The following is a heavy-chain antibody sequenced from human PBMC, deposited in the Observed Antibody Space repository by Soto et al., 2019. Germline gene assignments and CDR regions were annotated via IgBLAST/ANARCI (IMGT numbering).Heavy chain of an antibody. Sequence: SETLSLTCTVSGGSISSGGYYWSCIRQHPGKGLEWIGYIYYSGSTYYNPSLKSRVTISVDTSKNQFSLKLSSVTAADTAVYYCARVWFGDFWSGYPPYYFDYWGQGTLVTVSS. CDR2: IYYSGST. J-gene: IGHJ4*02. D-gene: IGHD3-3*01. CDR3: ARVWFGDFWSGYPPYYFDY. V-gene: IGHV4-31*03. CDR1: GGSISSGGYY.